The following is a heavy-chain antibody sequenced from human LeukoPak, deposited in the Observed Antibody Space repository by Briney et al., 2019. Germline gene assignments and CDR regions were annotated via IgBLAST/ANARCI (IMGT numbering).Heavy chain of an antibody. V-gene: IGHV3-74*01. CDR2: INTDGTVT. CDR3: ATKQWLAPPPDS. J-gene: IGHJ4*02. CDR1: GVTFSKDW. D-gene: IGHD6-19*01. Sequence: GGSLRLSCAASGVTFSKDWMLWVRQAPGKGLESVSRINTDGTVTTYADSVKGRFTVSRDNADNTMFLQMNSVRDEDTAVYYCATKQWLAPPPDSWGQGTPVTVSS.